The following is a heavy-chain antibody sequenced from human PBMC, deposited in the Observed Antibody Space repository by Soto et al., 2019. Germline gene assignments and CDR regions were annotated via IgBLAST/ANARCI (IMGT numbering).Heavy chain of an antibody. D-gene: IGHD3-22*01. J-gene: IGHJ4*02. CDR1: GYTFTSYY. CDR3: ATLTYYYDSSGYLPFDY. V-gene: IGHV1-46*01. CDR2: INPSGGST. Sequence: ASVKVSCKASGYTFTSYYMHWVRQAPGQGLEWMGIINPSGGSTSYAQKFQGRVTMTRDTSTSTVYMELSSLRSEDTAVYYCATLTYYYDSSGYLPFDYWGQGTLVTVSS.